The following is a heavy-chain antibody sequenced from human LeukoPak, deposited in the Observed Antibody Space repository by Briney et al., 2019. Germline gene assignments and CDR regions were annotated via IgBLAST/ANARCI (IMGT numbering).Heavy chain of an antibody. J-gene: IGHJ4*02. Sequence: GGSLRLSCAASGFTFSSYAMSWVRQAPGKGLEWVSSISGSNDNTYYADSVKDRFTISRDNSKNTLSLQMNSLRAEDTAVYYCSKGRGTTVTSAANYWGQGTLVTVSS. V-gene: IGHV3-23*01. CDR3: SKGRGTTVTSAANY. CDR2: ISGSNDNT. CDR1: GFTFSSYA. D-gene: IGHD4-17*01.